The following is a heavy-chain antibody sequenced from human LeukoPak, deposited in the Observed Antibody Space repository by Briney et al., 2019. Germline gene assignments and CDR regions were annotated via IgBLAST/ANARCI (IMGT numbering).Heavy chain of an antibody. CDR1: GFTFDDYA. Sequence: GGSLRLSCAASGFTFDDYAMHWVRQAPGKGLEWVSGISWNSGSIGYADSVKGRFTISRDNAKNSLFLQMHSVRAEDTAVYFCARDPQFFDWLLAFDYWGQGALVTVSS. J-gene: IGHJ4*02. D-gene: IGHD3/OR15-3a*01. CDR2: ISWNSGSI. V-gene: IGHV3-9*01. CDR3: ARDPQFFDWLLAFDY.